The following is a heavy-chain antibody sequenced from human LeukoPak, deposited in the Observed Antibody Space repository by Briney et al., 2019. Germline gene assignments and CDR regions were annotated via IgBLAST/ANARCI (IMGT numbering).Heavy chain of an antibody. J-gene: IGHJ4*02. Sequence: GESLKISCKASGYTFTNYWISWVRQMPGKGLEWMGIIYPSDSDTRYRPSFQGQVTISADKSISTAYLQWSSLKASDTAMYYCASQTVKNAYSAYDWGQGTLVTVSS. V-gene: IGHV5-51*01. D-gene: IGHD5-12*01. CDR1: GYTFTNYW. CDR3: ASQTVKNAYSAYD. CDR2: IYPSDSDT.